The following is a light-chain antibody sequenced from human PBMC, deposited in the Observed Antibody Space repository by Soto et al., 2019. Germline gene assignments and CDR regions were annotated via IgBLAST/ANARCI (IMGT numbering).Light chain of an antibody. J-gene: IGLJ3*02. V-gene: IGLV2-14*01. CDR3: SSYTSVSTLGV. CDR2: EVS. CDR1: SNDVGGHDY. Sequence: QSVLTQPASVSGSPGQSITISCTGTSNDVGGHDYVSWYQQHPGKAPKLMIFEVSHRPSGVSDRFSGSKSGNTASLTISGLQAEDEADYYCSSYTSVSTLGVFGGGTKVTVL.